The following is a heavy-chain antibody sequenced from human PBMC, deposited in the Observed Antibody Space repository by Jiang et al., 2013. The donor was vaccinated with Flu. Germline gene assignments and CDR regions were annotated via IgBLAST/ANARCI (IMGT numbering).Heavy chain of an antibody. CDR3: ARWGSAKGGYYFDY. J-gene: IGHJ4*02. CDR1: GFTFSSYA. V-gene: IGHV3-30-3*01. CDR2: ISYDGSNK. Sequence: QLLESGGGVVQPGRSLRLSCAASGFTFSSYAMHWVRQAPGKGLEWVAVISYDGSNKYYADSVKGRFTISRDNSKNTLYLQMNSLRAEDTAVYYCARWGSAKGGYYFDYWGQGTLVTVSS. D-gene: IGHD2-2*01.